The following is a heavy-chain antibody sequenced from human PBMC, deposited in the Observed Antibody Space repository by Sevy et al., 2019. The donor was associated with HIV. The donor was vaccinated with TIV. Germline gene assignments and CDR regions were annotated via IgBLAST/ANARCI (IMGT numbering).Heavy chain of an antibody. D-gene: IGHD6-13*01. CDR1: GGTFSSYA. CDR3: ARDRYSSSCPLDY. V-gene: IGHV1-69*13. J-gene: IGHJ4*02. CDR2: IIPIFGTA. Sequence: SVKVSCKASGGTFSSYAISWVRQAPGQGLEWMGRIIPIFGTANYAQKFQGRVTITADESTSTAYMELSSLRSEDTAVYYCARDRYSSSCPLDYWGQGTLVTVSS.